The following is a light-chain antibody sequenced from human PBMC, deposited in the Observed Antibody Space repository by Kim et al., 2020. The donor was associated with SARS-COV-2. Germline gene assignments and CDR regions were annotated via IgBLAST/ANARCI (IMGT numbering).Light chain of an antibody. CDR1: TSNIGRNY. CDR2: RDD. V-gene: IGLV1-47*01. Sequence: QPVLTQPPSVSGTPGQRVTISCSGTTSNIGRNYVYWYQQLPGMAPKLLICRDDQRPSGVPDRFSASKSGTSASLAISGLRSEDEADYYCASWDGGLDTRIFGGGTQLTVL. CDR3: ASWDGGLDTRI. J-gene: IGLJ2*01.